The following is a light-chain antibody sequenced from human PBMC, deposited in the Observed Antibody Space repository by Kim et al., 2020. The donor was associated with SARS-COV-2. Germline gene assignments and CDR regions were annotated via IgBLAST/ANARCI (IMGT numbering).Light chain of an antibody. CDR2: YDS. CDR1: SMGSEM. V-gene: IGLV3-21*04. CDR3: QVLDSSSDHRVV. Sequence: PGQPAGLTCGGTSMGSEMVPCYRQRTDQAPVLVINYDSDRPSGIPERFSGANSGNTATLTISRVEGGDEADYYCQVLDSSSDHRVVFGGGTQLTVL. J-gene: IGLJ2*01.